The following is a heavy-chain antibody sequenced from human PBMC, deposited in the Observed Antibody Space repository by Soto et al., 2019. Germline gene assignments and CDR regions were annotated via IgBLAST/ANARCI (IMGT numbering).Heavy chain of an antibody. CDR1: GFTFSSYG. J-gene: IGHJ6*02. V-gene: IGHV3-30*03. Sequence: GGSLRLSCAASGFTFSSYGMHWVRHAPGKGLEWVAVISYDGSNKYYADSVKGRFTISRDNAKNTLYLQMNSLRAEDTAVYYCAGGWLRTRYYYGMDVWGQGTTVTVSS. D-gene: IGHD5-12*01. CDR2: ISYDGSNK. CDR3: AGGWLRTRYYYGMDV.